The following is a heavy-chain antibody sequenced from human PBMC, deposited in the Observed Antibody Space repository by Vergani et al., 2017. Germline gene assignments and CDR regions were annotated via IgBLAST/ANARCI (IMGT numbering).Heavy chain of an antibody. Sequence: QITLKESGPTLVKPTQTLTLTCTFSGFSLSTSGVGVGWIRQPPGKALEWLALIYWNDDKRYSPSLKSRLTITKDTSKNQVVLTMTNMDPVDTATYYCARIDGEGAARPGGFDYWGQGTLVTVSS. CDR2: IYWNDDK. CDR1: GFSLSTSGVG. J-gene: IGHJ4*02. D-gene: IGHD6-6*01. CDR3: ARIDGEGAARPGGFDY. V-gene: IGHV2-5*01.